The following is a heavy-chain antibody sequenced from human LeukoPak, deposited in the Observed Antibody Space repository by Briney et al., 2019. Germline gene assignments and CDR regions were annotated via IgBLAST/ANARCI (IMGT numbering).Heavy chain of an antibody. Sequence: ASVKVSCKASNYSFTSYAISWVRQAPGQGLEWMGWISAYNSNTNYARDLQGRVTMTTDTSTHTAYMELRSLTSDDTAVYYCARLAVAGTFVDYWGQGTLVTVSS. D-gene: IGHD6-19*01. CDR2: ISAYNSNT. CDR3: ARLAVAGTFVDY. V-gene: IGHV1-18*01. CDR1: NYSFTSYA. J-gene: IGHJ4*02.